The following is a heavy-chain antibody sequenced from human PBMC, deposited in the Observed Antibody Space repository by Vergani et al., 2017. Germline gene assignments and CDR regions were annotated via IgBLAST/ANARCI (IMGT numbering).Heavy chain of an antibody. V-gene: IGHV3-30*02. CDR1: GFTFSNYG. CDR2: IRYDGSNT. J-gene: IGHJ4*02. D-gene: IGHD6-19*01. Sequence: VQLLESGGGLVQPGGSLRLSCGASGFTFSNYGMHWVRQAPGKGLEWVTFIRYDGSNTCYADSVKGRFTISRDNSKNTLFLQMNSLRPEDTAVYYCARDTVTGSRYFDYWGQGTLVTVSS. CDR3: ARDTVTGSRYFDY.